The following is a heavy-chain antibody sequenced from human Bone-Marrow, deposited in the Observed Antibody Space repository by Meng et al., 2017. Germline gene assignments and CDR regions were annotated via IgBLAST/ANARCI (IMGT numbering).Heavy chain of an antibody. V-gene: IGHV3-30*01. J-gene: IGHJ4*02. CDR1: GFTFSSYA. CDR2: ISYDGVAK. D-gene: IGHD1-26*01. Sequence: GESLKISCAVSGFTFSSYAMHWARQAPGKGLEWVSFISYDGVAKSYAGSVKGRFTVSRDNSKNTLYLQMNSLRAEDTAVYYCARVSRSLVSPKVGSMSEDHWGQGTLVTVSS. CDR3: ARVSRSLVSPKVGSMSEDH.